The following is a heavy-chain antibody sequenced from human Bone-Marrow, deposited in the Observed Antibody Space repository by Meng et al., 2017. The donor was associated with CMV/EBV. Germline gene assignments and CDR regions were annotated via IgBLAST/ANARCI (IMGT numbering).Heavy chain of an antibody. J-gene: IGHJ6*02. D-gene: IGHD3-3*02. CDR3: ARERVLAYYYYYGMDV. CDR1: GFTFSSYE. V-gene: IGHV3-53*01. CDR2: IYSGGST. Sequence: GESLKISCAASGFTFSSYEMNWVRQAPGKGLEWVSVIYSGGSTYYADSVKGRFTISRDNSKNTLYLQMNSLRAEDTAVYYCARERVLAYYYYYGMDVWGQGTTVTVSS.